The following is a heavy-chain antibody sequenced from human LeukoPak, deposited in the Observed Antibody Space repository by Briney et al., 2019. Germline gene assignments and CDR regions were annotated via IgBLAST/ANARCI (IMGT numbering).Heavy chain of an antibody. CDR3: ACRGVYSYGTEKGSFDY. V-gene: IGHV1-69*05. CDR2: IIPIFGTA. CDR1: GGTFSSYA. J-gene: IGHJ4*02. Sequence: SVKVSCKASGGTFSSYAISWVRQAPGQGLEWMGRIIPIFGTANYAQKFQGRVTITTDESTSTAYMELSSLRSEDTAVYYCACRGVYSYGTEKGSFDYWGQGTLVTVSS. D-gene: IGHD5-18*01.